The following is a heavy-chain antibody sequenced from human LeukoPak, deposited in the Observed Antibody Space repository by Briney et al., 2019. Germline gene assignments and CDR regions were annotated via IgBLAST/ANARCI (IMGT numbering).Heavy chain of an antibody. CDR1: GYTFTSYD. CDR2: MNPNSGNT. CDR3: AREGGCSSTSCYMNY. V-gene: IGHV1-8*03. J-gene: IGHJ4*02. D-gene: IGHD2-2*02. Sequence: ASVKVSCKASGYTFTSYDINWVRQATGQGLEWMGWMNPNSGNTGYAQKFQGRVTITADESTSTAYMELSSLRSEDTAVYYCAREGGCSSTSCYMNYWGQGTLVTVSS.